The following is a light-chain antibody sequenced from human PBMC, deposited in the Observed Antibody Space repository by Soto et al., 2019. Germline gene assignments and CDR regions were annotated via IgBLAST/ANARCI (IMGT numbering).Light chain of an antibody. CDR3: CSYAGSSTYV. CDR2: EGS. CDR1: SSDVGSYNL. J-gene: IGLJ1*01. Sequence: QSALTQPASVSGSPGQSITISCTGTSSDVGSYNLVSWYQQHPGKAPKLMIYEGSKRPSGVSNRFSGSKSGNTASLTISWLHAEDEADYYCCSYAGSSTYVFGTGTKLTVL. V-gene: IGLV2-23*01.